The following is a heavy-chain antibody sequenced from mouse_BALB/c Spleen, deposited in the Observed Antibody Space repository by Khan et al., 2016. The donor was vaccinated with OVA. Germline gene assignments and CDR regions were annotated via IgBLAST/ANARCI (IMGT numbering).Heavy chain of an antibody. Sequence: QVQLKESGAELARPGASVKMSCKASGYTFTSYTIHWIKVRPGQGLEWIGFINPSNGYTNYNQKFKDKATLTTDKSSTTAYLQLSSLTSYDSAVYNCVRDGAYHRNDGWFAYWGQGTLVTVSA. J-gene: IGHJ3*01. CDR2: INPSNGYT. V-gene: IGHV1-4*01. CDR1: GYTFTSYT. D-gene: IGHD2-14*01. CDR3: VRDGAYHRNDGWFAY.